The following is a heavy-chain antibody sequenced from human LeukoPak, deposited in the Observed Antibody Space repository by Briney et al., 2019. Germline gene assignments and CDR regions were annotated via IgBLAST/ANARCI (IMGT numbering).Heavy chain of an antibody. CDR2: IYYSGST. J-gene: IGHJ5*02. CDR1: GGSISSYY. Sequence: SETLSPTCTVSGGSISSYYWSWIRQPPGKGLEWIGYIYYSGSTNYNPSLKSRVTISVDTSKNQFSLKLSSVTAADTAVYYCARLLTGNWFDPWGQGTLVTVSS. V-gene: IGHV4-59*08. D-gene: IGHD7-27*01. CDR3: ARLLTGNWFDP.